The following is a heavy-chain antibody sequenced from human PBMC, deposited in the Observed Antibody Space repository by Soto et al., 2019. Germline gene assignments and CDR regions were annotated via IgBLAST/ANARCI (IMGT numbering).Heavy chain of an antibody. D-gene: IGHD1-1*01. CDR3: VRDGTKTLRDWFDP. CDR2: IYATGTT. V-gene: IGHV4-4*07. CDR1: GASISGFY. J-gene: IGHJ5*02. Sequence: PSETLSLSCTVSGASISGFYWSWIRKSAGKGLEWIGRIYATGTTDYNPSLKSRVMMSVDTSKKQFSLKLRSVTAADTAVYYCVRDGTKTLRDWFDPWGQGISVTVSS.